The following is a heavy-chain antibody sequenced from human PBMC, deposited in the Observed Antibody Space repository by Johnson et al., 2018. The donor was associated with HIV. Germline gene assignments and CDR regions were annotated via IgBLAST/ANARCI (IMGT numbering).Heavy chain of an antibody. J-gene: IGHJ3*02. Sequence: QVQLVESGGGLVQPGRSLRLSCAASGFTFSDFYMSWIRQAPGKGLEWVAVIWFDGSNKYYADSVKGRFTISRDNSQKTLYLQMNSLRAEDTAVYYCAKEGITMEVDMWGQGTMVIVSS. D-gene: IGHD3-10*01. CDR3: AKEGITMEVDM. CDR1: GFTFSDFY. CDR2: IWFDGSNK. V-gene: IGHV3-33*06.